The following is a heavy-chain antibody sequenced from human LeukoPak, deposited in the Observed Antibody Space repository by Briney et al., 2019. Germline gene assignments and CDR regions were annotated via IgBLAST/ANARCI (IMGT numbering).Heavy chain of an antibody. Sequence: GGSLRLSCAASGFTFSSFSSYAMTWVRQAPGKGLGWVSSIGAPGGNTYYADSVKGRFTISRDNSKNTLYLQMNNLRAEDTAVYYCAKDPFPGRLGAFDYWGRGTLVTVSS. D-gene: IGHD1-26*01. CDR1: GFTFSSFSSYA. CDR2: IGAPGGNT. V-gene: IGHV3-23*01. CDR3: AKDPFPGRLGAFDY. J-gene: IGHJ4*02.